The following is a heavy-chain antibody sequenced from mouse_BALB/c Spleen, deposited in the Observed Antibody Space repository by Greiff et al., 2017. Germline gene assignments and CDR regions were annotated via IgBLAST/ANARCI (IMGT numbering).Heavy chain of an antibody. CDR1: GYTFTSYN. Sequence: QVQLQQSGAELVKPGASVKMSCKASGYTFTSYNMHWVKQTPGQGLEWIGAIYPGNGDTSYNQKFKGKATLTADKSSSTAYMQLSSLTSEDSAVYYCARLPYYYGSSPYYYAMDYWGQGTSVTVSS. CDR2: IYPGNGDT. D-gene: IGHD1-1*01. CDR3: ARLPYYYGSSPYYYAMDY. V-gene: IGHV1-12*01. J-gene: IGHJ4*01.